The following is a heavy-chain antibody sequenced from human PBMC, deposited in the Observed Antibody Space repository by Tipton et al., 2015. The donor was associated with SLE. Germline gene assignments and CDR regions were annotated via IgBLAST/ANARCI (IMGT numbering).Heavy chain of an antibody. J-gene: IGHJ3*01. CDR3: ASPDPY. CDR1: GYSISSGYY. Sequence: TLSLTCAVSGYSISSGYYWGWIRQPPGKGLEWTAYIYHSGSTYYNPSLKSRVTISVDTSKNQFSLTLSSVTAADTAVYYCASPDPYWGQGTMVTVSS. V-gene: IGHV4-38-2*01. CDR2: IYHSGST.